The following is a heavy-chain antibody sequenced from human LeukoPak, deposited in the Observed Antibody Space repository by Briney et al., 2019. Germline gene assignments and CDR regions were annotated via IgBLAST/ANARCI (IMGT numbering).Heavy chain of an antibody. CDR2: IIPIFGTA. D-gene: IGHD1-26*01. J-gene: IGHJ5*02. CDR1: VGTFSSYA. CDR3: AGGGSRSWLHWFDP. V-gene: IGHV1-69*13. Sequence: ASVKVSCKASVGTFSSYAISWVRQAPGQGLEWMGGIIPIFGTANYAQKFQGRVTITADESTSTAYMGLSSLRSEDTAVYYCAGGGSRSWLHWFDPWGQGTLVTVSS.